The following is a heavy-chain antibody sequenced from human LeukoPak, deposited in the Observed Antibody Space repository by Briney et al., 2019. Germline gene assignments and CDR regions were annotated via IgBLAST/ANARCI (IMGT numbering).Heavy chain of an antibody. CDR1: GFTVSNNY. CDR3: ARAEDGGFDD. Sequence: PGGSLRLSCAASGFTVSNNYMSWVRQAPGKGLEWVSVIYSGGSTYYADSVKGRFTISRDTSKNTLSLQMNSLRAEDTAVYYCARAEDGGFDDWGQGTLVTVSS. CDR2: IYSGGST. V-gene: IGHV3-53*01. J-gene: IGHJ4*02. D-gene: IGHD2-15*01.